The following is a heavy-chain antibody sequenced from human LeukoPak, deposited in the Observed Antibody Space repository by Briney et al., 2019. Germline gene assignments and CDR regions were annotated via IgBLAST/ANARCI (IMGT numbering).Heavy chain of an antibody. Sequence: PGGSLRLSCAASGFTFSSYGMHWVRQAPGKGLERVAVIWYDGSNKYYADSVKGRFTISRDNSKNTLYLQMNSLRAEDTAVYYCARAGDCSSTSCHIGYWGQGTLVTVSS. CDR2: IWYDGSNK. V-gene: IGHV3-33*01. CDR1: GFTFSSYG. D-gene: IGHD2-2*02. CDR3: ARAGDCSSTSCHIGY. J-gene: IGHJ4*02.